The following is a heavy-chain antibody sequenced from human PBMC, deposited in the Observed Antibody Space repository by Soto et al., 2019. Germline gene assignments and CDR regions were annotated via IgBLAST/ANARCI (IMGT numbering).Heavy chain of an antibody. Sequence: DVQLLQSGGGLVQPGGSLRVSCAASGFTFINYAMTWVRQAPGKGLEWVSAIAGSGVTTFYSDSVKGRFTISRDNSQNTVFLQMDSLRADDTAVYYCAKDVERPEYWGQGILVTVSS. V-gene: IGHV3-23*01. CDR3: AKDVERPEY. J-gene: IGHJ4*02. CDR1: GFTFINYA. CDR2: IAGSGVTT.